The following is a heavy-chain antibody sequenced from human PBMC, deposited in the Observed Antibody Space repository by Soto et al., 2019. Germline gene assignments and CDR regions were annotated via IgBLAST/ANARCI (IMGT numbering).Heavy chain of an antibody. CDR2: INHSGST. Sequence: PSETLSLTCAVYGGSFSGYYWSWIRQPPGKGLEWIGEINHSGSTNYNPSLKSRVTISVDTSKNQFSLKLSSVTAADTAVYYCLNYYEGHSGYYYYGMDVWGQGTTVTVSS. J-gene: IGHJ6*02. CDR1: GGSFSGYY. CDR3: LNYYEGHSGYYYYGMDV. V-gene: IGHV4-34*01. D-gene: IGHD3-22*01.